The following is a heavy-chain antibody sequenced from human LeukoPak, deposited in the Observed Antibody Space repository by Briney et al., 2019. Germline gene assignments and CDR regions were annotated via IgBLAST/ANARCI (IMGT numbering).Heavy chain of an antibody. Sequence: GGSLRLSCVVSRLIFRNYVMSWVRQAPRKGLEWVSTVGVSGDTTYYADSVKGRFAISRDNSKTTLYLQMNSLSVEDTAVYYCAQHMSRASHPFDYWGQGTLVTVSS. J-gene: IGHJ4*02. D-gene: IGHD5/OR15-5a*01. CDR2: VGVSGDTT. CDR1: RLIFRNYV. CDR3: AQHMSRASHPFDY. V-gene: IGHV3-23*01.